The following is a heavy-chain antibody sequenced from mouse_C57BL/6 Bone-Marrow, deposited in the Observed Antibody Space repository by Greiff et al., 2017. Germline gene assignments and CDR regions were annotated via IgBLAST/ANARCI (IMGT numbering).Heavy chain of an antibody. CDR3: AREGYGGSFDY. V-gene: IGHV1-82*01. J-gene: IGHJ2*01. D-gene: IGHD1-1*01. Sequence: VQLQQSGPELVKPGASVKISCKASGYAFSSSWMNWVKQRPGQGLEWIGRIYPGDGDTNYNGKFKGKATLTADKSSSTAYMQLSSLTSEDSAVYFGAREGYGGSFDYWGQGTTLTVSS. CDR1: GYAFSSSW. CDR2: IYPGDGDT.